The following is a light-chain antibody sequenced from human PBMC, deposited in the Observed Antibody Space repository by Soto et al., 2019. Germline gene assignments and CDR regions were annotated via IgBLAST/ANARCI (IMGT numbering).Light chain of an antibody. Sequence: QSVLTQPATVSGSPGQSITISCTGTSSDVGGYNYVSWYQQHPGKAPKLMIFDVSNRPSGVSNRFSGSKSGNTASLTISGLQAEDEADSYCSSYTSSSTLVLFGGGTKLTVL. J-gene: IGLJ2*01. CDR2: DVS. CDR1: SSDVGGYNY. CDR3: SSYTSSSTLVL. V-gene: IGLV2-14*01.